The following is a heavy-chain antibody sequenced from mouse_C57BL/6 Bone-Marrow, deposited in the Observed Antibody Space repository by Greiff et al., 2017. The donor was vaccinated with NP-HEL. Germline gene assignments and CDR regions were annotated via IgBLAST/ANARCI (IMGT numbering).Heavy chain of an antibody. J-gene: IGHJ3*01. CDR3: ARGRSGVAY. D-gene: IGHD4-1*01. V-gene: IGHV5-4*01. CDR1: GFTFSSYA. Sequence: EVQLVESGGGLVKPGGSLKLSCAASGFTFSSYAMSWVRQTPEKRLEWVATISDGGSYTYYPDNVKGRFTISRDNAKNNLYLQMSHLKSEDTAMYYCARGRSGVAYWGQGTLVTVSA. CDR2: ISDGGSYT.